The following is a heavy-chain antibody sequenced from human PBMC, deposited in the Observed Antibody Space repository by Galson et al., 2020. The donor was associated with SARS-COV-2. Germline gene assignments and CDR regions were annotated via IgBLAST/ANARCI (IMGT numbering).Heavy chain of an antibody. CDR2: TLYDASNE. Sequence: GESLKISCAVSGFPIGHYGMHWVRQAPGKGLEWVAVTLYDASNEFYGDSVKGRFTISRDNSKNIVYLQMDSLRDEDTAVYYCAKGDVSPPGAFDFWGQGTMVTVSS. CDR3: AKGDVSPPGAFDF. CDR1: GFPIGHYG. V-gene: IGHV3-30*18. J-gene: IGHJ3*01.